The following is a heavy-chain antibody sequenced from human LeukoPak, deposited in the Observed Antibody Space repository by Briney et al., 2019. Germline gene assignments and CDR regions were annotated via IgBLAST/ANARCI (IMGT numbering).Heavy chain of an antibody. D-gene: IGHD5-24*01. CDR1: GYTFTGYY. V-gene: IGHV1-2*02. CDR3: ARDTRWLQSYDAFDI. Sequence: ASVKVSCKASGYTFTGYYMHWVRQAPGQGLEWMGWINPNSGGTNYAQKFQGRVTMTRDTSISTAYMELSRLRSDDTAVYYCARDTRWLQSYDAFDIWGQGTMVTVSS. CDR2: INPNSGGT. J-gene: IGHJ3*02.